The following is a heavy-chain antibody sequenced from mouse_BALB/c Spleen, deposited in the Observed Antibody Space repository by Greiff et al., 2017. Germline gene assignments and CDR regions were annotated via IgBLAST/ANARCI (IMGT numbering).Heavy chain of an antibody. CDR1: GFTFSSYG. J-gene: IGHJ3*01. Sequence: DVQLVESGGGLVQPGGSLKLSCAASGFTFSSYGMSWVRQTPDKRLELVATINSNGGSTYYPDSVKGRFTISRDNAKNTLYLQMSSLKSEDTAMYYCARESAYGGFADWGQGTLVTVSA. D-gene: IGHD1-1*01. CDR2: INSNGGST. CDR3: ARESAYGGFAD. V-gene: IGHV5-6-3*01.